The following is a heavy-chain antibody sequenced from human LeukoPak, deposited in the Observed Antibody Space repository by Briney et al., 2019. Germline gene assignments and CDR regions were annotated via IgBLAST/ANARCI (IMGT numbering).Heavy chain of an antibody. D-gene: IGHD6-13*01. J-gene: IGHJ5*02. V-gene: IGHV3-74*01. CDR3: AREDTYSSSWYWFDP. CDR2: IDTDGSST. CDR1: GFTFSSYW. Sequence: GGSLRLSCAASGFTFSSYWMHWVRQGPGKGLAWVSRIDTDGSSTIYADSVKGRFTISRDNAKNTVYLQMNSLRAEDTAVYYCAREDTYSSSWYWFDPWGQGTLVTVSS.